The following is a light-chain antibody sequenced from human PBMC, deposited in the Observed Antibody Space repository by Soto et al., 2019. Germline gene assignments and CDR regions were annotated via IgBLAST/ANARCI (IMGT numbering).Light chain of an antibody. Sequence: EIVMTQSPATLSVSPGESATLSCRASQSVSSNLAWYQQKPGQAPSLLIYGVSTRATGIPARFSGSGSETKFTLTISSLQSEDFAVYYCQQYNNWPPLTFGGGTKVDIK. V-gene: IGKV3-15*01. CDR1: QSVSSN. CDR3: QQYNNWPPLT. J-gene: IGKJ4*01. CDR2: GVS.